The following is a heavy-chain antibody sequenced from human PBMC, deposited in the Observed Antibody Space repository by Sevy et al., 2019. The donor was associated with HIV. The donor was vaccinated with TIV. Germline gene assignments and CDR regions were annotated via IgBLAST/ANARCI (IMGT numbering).Heavy chain of an antibody. CDR2: ISYDGSNK. CDR3: ARDERLLWFGELFPEYGMDV. CDR1: GFTFSSYA. Sequence: GGSLRLSCAASGFTFSSYAMHWVRQAPGKGLEWVAVISYDGSNKYYADSVKGRFTISRDNSKNTLYLQMNSLRAEDTAVYYCARDERLLWFGELFPEYGMDVWGQWTTVTVSS. D-gene: IGHD3-10*01. J-gene: IGHJ6*02. V-gene: IGHV3-30-3*01.